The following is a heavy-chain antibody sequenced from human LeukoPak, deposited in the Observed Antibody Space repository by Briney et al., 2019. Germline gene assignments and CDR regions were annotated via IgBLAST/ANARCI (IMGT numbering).Heavy chain of an antibody. D-gene: IGHD6-19*01. CDR3: ARDGNIAVAGFSWFDP. V-gene: IGHV4-59*01. Sequence: SETLSLTCTVSGGSISSYYWSWIRQPPGKGLEWIGYIYYSGSTNHNPSLKSRVTISVDTSKNQFSVKLSSVTAADTAVYYCARDGNIAVAGFSWFDPWGQGTLVTVSS. CDR1: GGSISSYY. CDR2: IYYSGST. J-gene: IGHJ5*02.